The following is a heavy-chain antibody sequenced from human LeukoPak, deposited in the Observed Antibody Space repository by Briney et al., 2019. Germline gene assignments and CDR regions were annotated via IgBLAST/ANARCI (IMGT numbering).Heavy chain of an antibody. Sequence: GGSLRLSCVTSGFTARDNNMGWVRQAPGKRLEWVSTISGSGGSTYYADSVKGRFTISRDISKNTLFLQMNSLRADDTAVYYCAKAKYSSSSDLLDYWGQGTLVTVSS. J-gene: IGHJ4*02. CDR1: GFTARDNN. CDR2: ISGSGGST. V-gene: IGHV3-23*01. CDR3: AKAKYSSSSDLLDY. D-gene: IGHD6-6*01.